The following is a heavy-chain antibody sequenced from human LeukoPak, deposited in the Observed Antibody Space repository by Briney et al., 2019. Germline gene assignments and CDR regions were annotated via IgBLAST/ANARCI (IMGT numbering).Heavy chain of an antibody. Sequence: ASVKVSCKASGYTFTGYYMHWVRQAPGQGLEWMGWINPNSGGTNYAQKFQGRVTMTRDTSISTAYMELSRLRSDDTAVYYCARDKGVLRYFDWLSSHYYYGMDVWGQGTTVTVSS. J-gene: IGHJ6*02. CDR1: GYTFTGYY. V-gene: IGHV1-2*02. CDR3: ARDKGVLRYFDWLSSHYYYGMDV. D-gene: IGHD3-9*01. CDR2: INPNSGGT.